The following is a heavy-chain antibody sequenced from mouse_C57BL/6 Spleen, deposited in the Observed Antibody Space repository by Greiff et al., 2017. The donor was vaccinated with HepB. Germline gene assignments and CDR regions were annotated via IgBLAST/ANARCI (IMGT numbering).Heavy chain of an antibody. J-gene: IGHJ1*03. D-gene: IGHD2-3*01. CDR3: ERGGGYSEGYFDV. V-gene: IGHV1-82*01. CDR1: GYAFSSSW. CDR2: IYPGDGDT. Sequence: QVQLQQSGPELVKPGASVKISCKASGYAFSSSWMNWVKQRPGKGLEWIGRIYPGDGDTNYNGKFKGKATLTVDKSSSTAYMQLSSLTSEDSAVYFCERGGGYSEGYFDVWGTGTTVTVSS.